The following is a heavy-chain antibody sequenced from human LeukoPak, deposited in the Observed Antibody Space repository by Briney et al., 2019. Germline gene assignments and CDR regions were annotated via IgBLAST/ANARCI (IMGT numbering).Heavy chain of an antibody. Sequence: SETLSLTCVVSAGSISSDYWSWIRQPPGKGLEWIGCISYSGATNYNPSLNSRVTISIDTSKTQFSLRLTSVTAADTAVYYCARHQLRGLPDDNWGQGALVTVSS. CDR1: AGSISSDY. CDR3: ARHQLRGLPDDN. CDR2: ISYSGAT. D-gene: IGHD3-10*01. V-gene: IGHV4-59*08. J-gene: IGHJ4*02.